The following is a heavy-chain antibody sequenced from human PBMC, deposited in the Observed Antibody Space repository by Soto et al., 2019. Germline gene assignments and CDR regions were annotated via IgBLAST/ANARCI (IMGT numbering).Heavy chain of an antibody. CDR3: ARGRFFVDIVVVLAATGGYYFDY. CDR1: GGSFSGYY. Sequence: PSETLSLTCAVYGGSFSGYYWSWIRQPPGKGLERIGEINHSGSTNYNPSLKSRVTISVDTSKNQFSLKLSSVTAADTAVYYCARGRFFVDIVVVLAATGGYYFDYWGQGTLVTVSS. CDR2: INHSGST. J-gene: IGHJ4*02. V-gene: IGHV4-34*01. D-gene: IGHD2-2*01.